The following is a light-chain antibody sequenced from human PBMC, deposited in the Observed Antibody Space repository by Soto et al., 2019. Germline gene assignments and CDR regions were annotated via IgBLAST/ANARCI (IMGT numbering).Light chain of an antibody. CDR1: QSVSSSY. J-gene: IGKJ1*01. CDR3: QQYGSSQST. CDR2: GAS. Sequence: EIVLTQSPGTLSLSPGERATLSCRASQSVSSSYLAWYQQKPGQAPRLLFYGASRRATGIPDRFSGSGSGTDFTLTISRVEPEDFALYSCQQYGSSQSTFGQGTKVEIK. V-gene: IGKV3-20*01.